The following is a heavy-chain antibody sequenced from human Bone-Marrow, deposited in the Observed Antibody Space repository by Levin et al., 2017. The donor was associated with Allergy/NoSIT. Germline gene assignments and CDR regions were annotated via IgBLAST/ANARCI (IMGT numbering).Heavy chain of an antibody. CDR3: ARALACSTSSCYGRLDY. D-gene: IGHD2-2*01. CDR1: GFVFVTYG. Sequence: GSLRLSCAASGFVFVTYGMSWVRQAPGEGLEWVSGISGDGGGTFYADSVKGRFSISRDSSTNTVYLQMSGLRAEDTAVYYCARALACSTSSCYGRLDYWGQGTLVTVSS. J-gene: IGHJ4*02. CDR2: ISGDGGGT. V-gene: IGHV3-23*01.